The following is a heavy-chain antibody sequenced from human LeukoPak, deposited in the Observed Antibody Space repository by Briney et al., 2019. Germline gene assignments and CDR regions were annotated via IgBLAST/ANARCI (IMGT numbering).Heavy chain of an antibody. J-gene: IGHJ3*02. CDR2: ISYDGSNK. Sequence: GGSLRLSCAASRFTFSSYAMHWVRQAPGKGLEWVAVISYDGSNKYYADSVKGRFTISRDNSKNTLYLQMNSLRAEDTAVYYCARMRLSSSWTDAFDIWGQGTMVTVSS. CDR3: ARMRLSSSWTDAFDI. D-gene: IGHD6-13*01. V-gene: IGHV3-30-3*01. CDR1: RFTFSSYA.